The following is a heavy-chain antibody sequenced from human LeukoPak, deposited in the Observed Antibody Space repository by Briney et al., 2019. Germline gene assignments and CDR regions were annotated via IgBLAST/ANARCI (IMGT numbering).Heavy chain of an antibody. CDR2: IDGSGVTT. Sequence: GGSLRLSCAASGFTFSSNTMSWLPQAPGRGLAWVSAIDGSGVTTLYADSVKGRFTISRDNSKNTLFLQMHSLRAEDTAIYYCTKRTPEYSSSWCLDYWGQGTLVTVPS. J-gene: IGHJ4*02. CDR3: TKRTPEYSSSWCLDY. D-gene: IGHD6-13*01. CDR1: GFTFSSNT. V-gene: IGHV3-23*01.